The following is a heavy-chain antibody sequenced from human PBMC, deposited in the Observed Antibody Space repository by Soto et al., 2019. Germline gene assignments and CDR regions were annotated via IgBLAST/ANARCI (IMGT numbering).Heavy chain of an antibody. CDR2: MNEDGGTT. J-gene: IGHJ6*02. CDR3: ASDLSGRADA. D-gene: IGHD3-10*01. CDR1: GFTFSSYW. Sequence: GGSLRLSCAASGFTFSSYWMHWVRQAPGKGLVWVSRMNEDGGTTDYADSVKGRFTISRDNAKNTLYLQMNSLRVEDTAVYYCASDLSGRADAWGQGKTVTVS. V-gene: IGHV3-74*01.